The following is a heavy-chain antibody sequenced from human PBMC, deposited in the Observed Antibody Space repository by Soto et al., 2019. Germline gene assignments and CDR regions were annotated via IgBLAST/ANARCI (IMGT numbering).Heavy chain of an antibody. CDR1: GGSFSGYY. D-gene: IGHD5-18*01. CDR2: INHSGST. CDR3: ARQLPQQLWLGDY. V-gene: IGHV4-34*01. J-gene: IGHJ4*02. Sequence: SETLSLTCAVYGGSFSGYYWSWIRQPPGKGLEWIGEINHSGSTNYNPSLKSRVTISVDTSKNQFSLKLSSVTAADTAVYYCARQLPQQLWLGDYWGQGTLVTVSS.